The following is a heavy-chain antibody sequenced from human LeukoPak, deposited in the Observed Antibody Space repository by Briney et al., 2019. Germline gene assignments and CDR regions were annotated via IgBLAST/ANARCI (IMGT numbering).Heavy chain of an antibody. J-gene: IGHJ4*02. Sequence: GGSLRLSCAASGFTFSSYAMSWVRQAPGKGLEWVSAISGSGGSTYYADSVKGRFTISRDNAKNSLYLQMNSLRAEDTAVYYCARAIAAAGSYWGQGTLVTVSS. CDR3: ARAIAAAGSY. V-gene: IGHV3-23*01. CDR2: ISGSGGST. CDR1: GFTFSSYA. D-gene: IGHD6-13*01.